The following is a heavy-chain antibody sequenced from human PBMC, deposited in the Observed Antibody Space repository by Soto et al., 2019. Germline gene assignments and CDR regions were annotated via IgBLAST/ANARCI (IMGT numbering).Heavy chain of an antibody. V-gene: IGHV3-64D*06. CDR2: ISNNGGST. D-gene: IGHD6-19*01. J-gene: IGHJ1*01. CDR1: GFIFSYYA. Sequence: GVSLRLSCSASGFIFSYYAMHWVRLTPGKGLEFVSAISNNGGSTNDAPSVWGRFTISRDNSKNTVYLEMSSLRVEDTAIYYCVKDPSRGGWYGFFLHWGQGTVVTVSS. CDR3: VKDPSRGGWYGFFLH.